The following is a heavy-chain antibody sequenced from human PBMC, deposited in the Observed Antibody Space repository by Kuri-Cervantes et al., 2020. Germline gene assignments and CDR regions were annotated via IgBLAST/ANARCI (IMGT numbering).Heavy chain of an antibody. Sequence: GESLKISCAASGFTFSSYWMSWVRQAPGKGLEWVANIKQDGSEKYYVDSVRGRFTISRDNAKNSLYLQMNSLRDEDTAVYYCMRGRSGDRWGQGTLVTVSS. CDR1: GFTFSSYW. CDR2: IKQDGSEK. CDR3: MRGRSGDR. V-gene: IGHV3-7*02. J-gene: IGHJ5*02. D-gene: IGHD3-10*01.